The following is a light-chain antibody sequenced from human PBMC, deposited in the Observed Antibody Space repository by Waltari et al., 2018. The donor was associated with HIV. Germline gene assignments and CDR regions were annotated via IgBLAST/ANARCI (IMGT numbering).Light chain of an antibody. CDR3: TSYVSSSTPE. CDR1: TTNGRDSQY. V-gene: IGLV2-14*01. J-gene: IGLJ3*02. Sequence: QSALTQPASVSGSPGQSITVSCSCPTTNGRDSQYVSWYQHHPGKAPKLIIYEVSRRPSGVSNRFSGSKSGNTASLTISGLLPDDEAEYFCTSYVSSSTPEFGGGTKLTVL. CDR2: EVS.